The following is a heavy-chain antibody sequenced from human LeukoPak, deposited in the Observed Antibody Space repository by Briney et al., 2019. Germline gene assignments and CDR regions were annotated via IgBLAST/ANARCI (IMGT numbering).Heavy chain of an antibody. Sequence: ASVKVSCKASGYTLTSYRIHWVRQAPGHGLEWMGIINPSGGSTTYTQKFQGRVTMTRDTSTSTVYMELSRLTSEDTAVYYCARDSLPHYYTSGSQNPADYWGQGTLVTVSS. J-gene: IGHJ4*02. CDR3: ARDSLPHYYTSGSQNPADY. CDR2: INPSGGST. D-gene: IGHD3-10*01. V-gene: IGHV1-46*01. CDR1: GYTLTSYR.